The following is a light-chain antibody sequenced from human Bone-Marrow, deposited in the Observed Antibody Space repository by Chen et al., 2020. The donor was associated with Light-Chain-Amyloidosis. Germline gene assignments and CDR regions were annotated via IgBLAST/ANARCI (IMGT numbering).Light chain of an antibody. V-gene: IGKV3D-15*01. Sequence: EIVVTQYPATLSVSPGETATLSCRTSQSVSRNLAWYQQTPGQPPRRLICRAASRATGVPVRFSGSGSGTDFTLTISSLQAEDFAVYYCFQYEGLPPHAFGQGTKLEI. CDR2: RAA. J-gene: IGKJ2*01. CDR3: FQYEGLPPHA. CDR1: QSVSRN.